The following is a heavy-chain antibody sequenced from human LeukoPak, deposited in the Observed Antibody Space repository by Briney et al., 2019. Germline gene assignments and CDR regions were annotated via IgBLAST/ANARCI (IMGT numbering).Heavy chain of an antibody. CDR3: AKEIGSGWYLHYFDY. CDR1: GFTFSSYA. Sequence: TGGSLRLSCAASGFTFSSYAMSWVRQAPGKGLEWVSAISGSGGSTYYADSVKGRFTISRDNSKNTLYLQMNSLRAEDTAVYHCAKEIGSGWYLHYFDYWGQGTLVTVSS. V-gene: IGHV3-23*01. J-gene: IGHJ4*02. CDR2: ISGSGGST. D-gene: IGHD6-19*01.